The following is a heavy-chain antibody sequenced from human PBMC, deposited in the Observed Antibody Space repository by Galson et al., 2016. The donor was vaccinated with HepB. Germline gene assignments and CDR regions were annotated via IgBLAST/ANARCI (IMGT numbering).Heavy chain of an antibody. J-gene: IGHJ4*02. V-gene: IGHV1-69*13. CDR2: IIPMFGRA. CDR3: ARVDYYGSGTHYYFDY. D-gene: IGHD3-10*01. Sequence: SVKVSCKASGGTSSSYAINWMRQAPGQGLEWMGGIIPMFGRANYAQRFQGKVTLTADESTGTAYMEMSSLRSDDTAVYYCARVDYYGSGTHYYFDYWGQGTLVTVSS. CDR1: GGTSSSYA.